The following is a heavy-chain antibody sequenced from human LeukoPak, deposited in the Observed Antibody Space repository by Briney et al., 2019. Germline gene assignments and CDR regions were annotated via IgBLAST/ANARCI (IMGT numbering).Heavy chain of an antibody. Sequence: SVKVSCKASGDTFSTYAITRVRQAPGQGLEWMGGLIPNFGTARGAQKFQGRVTITADESTSTAYMELSSLRSEDTAVYYCARGTSWSKLRFLEWLPYYYYGMDVWGQGTTVTVSS. D-gene: IGHD3-3*01. J-gene: IGHJ6*02. CDR2: LIPNFGTA. V-gene: IGHV1-69*13. CDR3: ARGTSWSKLRFLEWLPYYYYGMDV. CDR1: GDTFSTYA.